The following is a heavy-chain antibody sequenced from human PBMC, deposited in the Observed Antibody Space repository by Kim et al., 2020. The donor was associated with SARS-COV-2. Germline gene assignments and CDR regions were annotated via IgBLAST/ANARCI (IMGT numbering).Heavy chain of an antibody. Sequence: PNSGNTGYAQKFQGRVTMTRNTSISTAYMELSSLRSEDTAVYYCEFDDYWGQGTLVTVSS. J-gene: IGHJ4*02. CDR2: PNSGNT. V-gene: IGHV1-8*01. D-gene: IGHD3-10*01. CDR3: EFDDY.